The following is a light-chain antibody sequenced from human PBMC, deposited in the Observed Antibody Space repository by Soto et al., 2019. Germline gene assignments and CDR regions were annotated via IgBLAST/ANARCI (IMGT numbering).Light chain of an antibody. J-gene: IGKJ2*01. CDR1: QSISPW. V-gene: IGKV1-5*03. Sequence: DIQMTQSPSTLSASVGDRVTITCRASQSISPWLAWYQQKPGKAPNLLIYKASDLESGVPSRFSGSGSGTEFTLTISSLQPDDFATYYCQQYHSYSYTFGHGTKLEI. CDR3: QQYHSYSYT. CDR2: KAS.